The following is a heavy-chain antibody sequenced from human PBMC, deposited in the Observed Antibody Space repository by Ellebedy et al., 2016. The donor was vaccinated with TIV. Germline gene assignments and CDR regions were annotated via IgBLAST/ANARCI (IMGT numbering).Heavy chain of an antibody. CDR2: IYSGGST. Sequence: GESLKISCAASGFTVSSNYMSWVRQAPGKGLELVSVIYSGGSTYYADSVKGRFTISRDNSKNTLYLQMNSLIAEDTAVYYCARSRYCSGGSCSLDYWGQGTLVTVSS. D-gene: IGHD2-15*01. CDR1: GFTVSSNY. CDR3: ARSRYCSGGSCSLDY. J-gene: IGHJ4*02. V-gene: IGHV3-66*01.